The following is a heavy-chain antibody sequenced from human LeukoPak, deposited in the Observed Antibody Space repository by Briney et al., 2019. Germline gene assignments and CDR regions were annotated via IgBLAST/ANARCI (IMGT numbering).Heavy chain of an antibody. CDR2: IYYSGST. V-gene: IGHV4-59*01. Sequence: SETLSLTCTVSGGSISSYYWSWIRQPPGKGLEWIGYIYYSGSTNYNPSLKSRVTISLDTSKNQFSLKLSSVTAADTAVYYCARVPILTVTTTVYYYYGMDVWGQGTTVTVSS. CDR1: GGSISSYY. D-gene: IGHD4-17*01. J-gene: IGHJ6*02. CDR3: ARVPILTVTTTVYYYYGMDV.